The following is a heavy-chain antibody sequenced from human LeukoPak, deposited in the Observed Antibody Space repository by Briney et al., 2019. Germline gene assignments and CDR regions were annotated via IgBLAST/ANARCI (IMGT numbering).Heavy chain of an antibody. CDR1: GLSVSSNH. CDR2: IYSSGST. CDR3: AREGTTVTHFDY. V-gene: IGHV4-59*02. J-gene: IGHJ4*02. Sequence: GSLRLSCAASGLSVSSNHMSWIRQPPGKGLEWIGYIYSSGSTNYNPSLKSRVTISIDTSKNQFSLKLSSVTAADTAVYYCAREGTTVTHFDYWGQGTLVTVSS. D-gene: IGHD4-11*01.